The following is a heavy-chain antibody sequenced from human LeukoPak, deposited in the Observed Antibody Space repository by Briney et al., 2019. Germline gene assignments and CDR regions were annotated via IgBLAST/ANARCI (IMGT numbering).Heavy chain of an antibody. CDR2: ISGSGGST. D-gene: IGHD3-3*02. V-gene: IGHV3-23*01. Sequence: GGSLRLSCAASGFTFRSYAMSWVRQAPGKGLEWVSAISGSGGSTYYADSVKGRFTISRDNSKNTLYLQMNSLRAEDTAVYYCAISGRRSYGMDVWGQGTTVTVSS. J-gene: IGHJ6*02. CDR1: GFTFRSYA. CDR3: AISGRRSYGMDV.